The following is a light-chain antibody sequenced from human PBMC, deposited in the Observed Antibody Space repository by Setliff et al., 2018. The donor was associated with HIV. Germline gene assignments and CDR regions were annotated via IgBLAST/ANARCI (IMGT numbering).Light chain of an antibody. Sequence: QSALTQPASVSGSPGQSITISCTGTSSGVGGSNFVSWYQQHPGKAPKLIIYEVGHSGVSNRFSGSKSGNTASLTISGIQAEDEADYYCSSYTSSSTLFGSGTKVTVL. J-gene: IGLJ1*01. CDR1: SSGVGGSNF. V-gene: IGLV2-14*01. CDR3: SSYTSSSTL. CDR2: EVG.